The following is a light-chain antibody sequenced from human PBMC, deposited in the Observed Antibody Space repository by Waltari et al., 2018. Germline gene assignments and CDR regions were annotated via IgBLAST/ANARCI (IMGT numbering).Light chain of an antibody. Sequence: QSALTQPASVSGSPGQSITISCTGISSDVGSYNSVSWYQDHPGQGPKVIIYDVSDRPSGVSARFSGSKSGNTASLTISGLQAEDEADYYCSSQSSNNVVLFGGRTKVTVL. J-gene: IGLJ3*02. CDR2: DVS. V-gene: IGLV2-14*03. CDR3: SSQSSNNVVL. CDR1: SSDVGSYNS.